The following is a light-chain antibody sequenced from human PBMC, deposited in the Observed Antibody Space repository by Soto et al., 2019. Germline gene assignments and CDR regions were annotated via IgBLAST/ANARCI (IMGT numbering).Light chain of an antibody. CDR3: SSFTTTSTLV. CDR2: EVS. V-gene: IGLV2-14*01. Sequence: QSALAQPAAVSGSPGQSITISCTGTISDIGLYNYVSWYQQHPGKAPKLVIYEVSNRPSGVSDRFSGSKSDNTASLTISGLQAEDEANYHCSSFTTTSTLVFGAGTKVTVL. J-gene: IGLJ1*01. CDR1: ISDIGLYNY.